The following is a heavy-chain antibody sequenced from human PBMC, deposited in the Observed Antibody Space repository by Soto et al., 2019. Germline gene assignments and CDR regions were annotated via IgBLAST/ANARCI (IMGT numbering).Heavy chain of an antibody. CDR2: MNPNSGNT. D-gene: IGHD2-15*01. CDR3: ARGGYCSGGSCYSVPKAYY. V-gene: IGHV1-8*01. Sequence: QVQLVQSGAEVKKPGASVKVSCKASGYTFTSYDINWVRQATGQGLEWMGWMNPNSGNTGYAQKFQGRVTMTRNTSISTAYMELSSLRSEDTAVYYCARGGYCSGGSCYSVPKAYYWGQGTLVTVSS. CDR1: GYTFTSYD. J-gene: IGHJ4*02.